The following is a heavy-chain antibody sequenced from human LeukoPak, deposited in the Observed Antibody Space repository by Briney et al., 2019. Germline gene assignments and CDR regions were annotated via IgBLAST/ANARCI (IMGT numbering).Heavy chain of an antibody. CDR3: ARDGDYDILTGYFAFNI. V-gene: IGHV4-61*02. D-gene: IGHD3-9*01. J-gene: IGHJ3*02. Sequence: SETLSLTCTVSGDTISSGDYYWSWIRQPAGKGLEWTGRISSSGSTNYNPSLKSRVTISVDTSKNQFSLKLNSVTAADTAVYYCARDGDYDILTGYFAFNIWGQGTMVTVSS. CDR2: ISSSGST. CDR1: GDTISSGDYY.